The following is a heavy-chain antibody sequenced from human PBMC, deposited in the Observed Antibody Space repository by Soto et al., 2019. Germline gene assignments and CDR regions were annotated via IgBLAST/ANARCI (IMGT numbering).Heavy chain of an antibody. V-gene: IGHV3-7*03. CDR2: IKQDGSEK. D-gene: IGHD1-26*01. CDR3: AESTSGIVGAAFDY. Sequence: PGGSLRLSWAASGFTFSSYWMSWVRQAPGNGLEWVANIKQDGSEKYYVDSVKGRFTISRDNAKNSLYLQMNSLRAEDTAVYYCAESTSGIVGAAFDYWGQGTLVTVSS. CDR1: GFTFSSYW. J-gene: IGHJ4*02.